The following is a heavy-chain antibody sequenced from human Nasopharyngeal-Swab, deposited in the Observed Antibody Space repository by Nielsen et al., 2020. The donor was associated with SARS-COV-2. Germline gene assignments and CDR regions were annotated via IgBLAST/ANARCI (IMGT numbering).Heavy chain of an antibody. Sequence: GESLKISCAASGFTFSSFGMHWVRQPPGKGLLWVSRIDTDGTITDYADSVKGRFSISRDSSKNTLYLQMDSLRGEDTAVYYCARDAPAHYGAFYWGRGTLVTVSS. CDR3: ARDAPAHYGAFY. J-gene: IGHJ4*02. CDR1: GFTFSSFG. D-gene: IGHD4-17*01. CDR2: IDTDGTIT. V-gene: IGHV3-74*01.